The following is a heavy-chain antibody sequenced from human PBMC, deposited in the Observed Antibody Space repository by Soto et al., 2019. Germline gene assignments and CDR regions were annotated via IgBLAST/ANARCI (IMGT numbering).Heavy chain of an antibody. CDR3: ARDSSGEGPTHWFDP. V-gene: IGHV4-31*03. J-gene: IGHJ5*02. CDR2: IYYSGST. Sequence: SETLSLTCTVSGGSISSGGYYWSWIRQHPGKGLEWIGYIYYSGSTYYNPSLKSRVTISVDTSKNQFSLKLSSVTAADTAVYYCARDSSGEGPTHWFDPWGQGTLVTVSS. CDR1: GGSISSGGYY.